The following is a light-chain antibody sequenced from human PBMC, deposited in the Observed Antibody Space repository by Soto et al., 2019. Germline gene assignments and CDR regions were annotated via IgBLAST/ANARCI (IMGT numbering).Light chain of an antibody. Sequence: SALTQPASVSGSPGQSITISCTGTSSDVATYNLVSWYQQRPGTALQLIIYEVTKRPSGVSTRFSGSQSGNTASLTISGLQADDEADYYCCSRVFGGGTQLTVL. CDR2: EVT. CDR1: SSDVATYNL. CDR3: CSRV. J-gene: IGLJ3*02. V-gene: IGLV2-23*02.